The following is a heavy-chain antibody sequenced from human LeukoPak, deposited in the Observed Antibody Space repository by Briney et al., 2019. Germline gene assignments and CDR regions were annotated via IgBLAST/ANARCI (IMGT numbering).Heavy chain of an antibody. J-gene: IGHJ5*02. CDR3: ALRTGSYWFDP. V-gene: IGHV1-8*01. Sequence: ASVKVSFKASGYTFTSYDINWVRQATGQGLEWMGWMIPSSGNTGYAQNFQGRVTMTRNTSISTAYMELSSLRSEGTAVYYCALRTGSYWFDPWGQGNLVTVSS. CDR1: GYTFTSYD. CDR2: MIPSSGNT. D-gene: IGHD1-26*01.